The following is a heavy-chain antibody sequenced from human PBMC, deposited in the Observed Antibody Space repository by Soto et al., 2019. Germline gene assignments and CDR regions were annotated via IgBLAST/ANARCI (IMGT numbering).Heavy chain of an antibody. V-gene: IGHV3-21*01. CDR2: IRSRSSYI. J-gene: IGHJ4*02. D-gene: IGHD4-4*01. CDR3: VREDYRSASETFDY. CDR1: GFTFSTYT. Sequence: GGSLRLSCAASGFTFSTYTMNWVRQAPGKGLQWVSFIRSRSSYIYYADSVEGRFTISRDDAKNSLYLQMNDLRPEDTAVYYCVREDYRSASETFDYWGQGTLVTVSS.